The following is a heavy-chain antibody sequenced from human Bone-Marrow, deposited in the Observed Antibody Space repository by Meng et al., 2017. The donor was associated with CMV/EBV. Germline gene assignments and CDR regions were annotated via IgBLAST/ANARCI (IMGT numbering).Heavy chain of an antibody. D-gene: IGHD2-2*01. CDR1: GGAISSGGYY. CDR2: IYNSGST. J-gene: IGHJ5*02. CDR3: ARVWGYCSSTSCYLSRFDP. V-gene: IGHV4-31*03. Sequence: LRLSCSVSGGAISSGGYYWSWIRQHPGKGLEWIGYIYNSGSTYYNPSLKSRVTISVDTSKNQFSLKLTSVTAADTAVYYCARVWGYCSSTSCYLSRFDPWGQGNLVNVSS.